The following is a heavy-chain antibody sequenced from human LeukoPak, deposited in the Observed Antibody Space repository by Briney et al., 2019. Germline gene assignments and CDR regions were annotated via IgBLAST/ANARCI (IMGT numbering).Heavy chain of an antibody. CDR2: IYYSGST. Sequence: SETLSLTCTVSGGSISSYYWSWSRQPPGKGREWIGYIYYSGSTNYNPSLKSRVSISVDTSKNQFSLKLSSVTAADTAVYYCAREGYSGSAGSDFDYWGQGTLVTVSS. CDR3: AREGYSGSAGSDFDY. D-gene: IGHD1-26*01. J-gene: IGHJ4*02. V-gene: IGHV4-59*01. CDR1: GGSISSYY.